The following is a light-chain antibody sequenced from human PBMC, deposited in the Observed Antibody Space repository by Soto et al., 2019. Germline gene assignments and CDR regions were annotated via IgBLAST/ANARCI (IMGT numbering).Light chain of an antibody. V-gene: IGKV1-5*01. CDR2: DAS. CDR3: QQYNIYWT. J-gene: IGKJ1*01. Sequence: IPMTQYPSTLSASIGERVTISCRASQSVNHWLAWYQRKPGKAPKLLIHDASTLESGIPSRFSGSGSGTEFTLTISSLQPDDFATYYCQQYNIYWTFGQGTKVEIK. CDR1: QSVNHW.